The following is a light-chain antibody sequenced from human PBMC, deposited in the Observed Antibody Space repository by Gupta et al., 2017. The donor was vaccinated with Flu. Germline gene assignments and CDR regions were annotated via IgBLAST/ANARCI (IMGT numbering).Light chain of an antibody. CDR1: SSNIGNNY. CDR2: DNN. CDR3: GTWDSSLSAVV. V-gene: IGLV1-51*01. J-gene: IGLJ2*01. Sequence: QSVLTPPPSVSAAPGHKVTISCSGSSSNIGNNYVSWYQQLPGTAPKLLIYDNNKRPSGIPDRFSGSKSGTSATLGITGLQTGDEADYYCGTWDSSLSAVVFGGGTKLTVL.